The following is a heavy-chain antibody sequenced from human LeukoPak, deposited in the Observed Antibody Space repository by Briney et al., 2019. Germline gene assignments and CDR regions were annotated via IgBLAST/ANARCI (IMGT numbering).Heavy chain of an antibody. V-gene: IGHV4-59*08. J-gene: IGHJ4*02. D-gene: IGHD6-19*01. Sequence: PSETLSLTRTVSGGSISGFYWSWIRQPPGKGLEWIAYIYYSGSTSYNPSLKSRVTISADTSSNQFSLKLNSVTAADTAIYYCARLSYSSGWAHFDYWGQGTLVTVSS. CDR3: ARLSYSSGWAHFDY. CDR1: GGSISGFY. CDR2: IYYSGST.